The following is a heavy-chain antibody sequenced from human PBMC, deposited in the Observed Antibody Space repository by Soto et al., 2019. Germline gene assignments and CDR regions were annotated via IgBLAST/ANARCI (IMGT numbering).Heavy chain of an antibody. CDR2: ISGSGGST. Sequence: QPGGSLRLSCAASGFTFSSYAMSWVRQAPGKGLEWVSAISGSGGSTYYADSVKGRFTISRDNSKNTLYLQMNSLRAEDTAVYYCAKNLAVAIYWGGDYWGQGTLVTVSS. CDR3: AKNLAVAIYWGGDY. CDR1: GFTFSSYA. D-gene: IGHD6-19*01. V-gene: IGHV3-23*01. J-gene: IGHJ4*02.